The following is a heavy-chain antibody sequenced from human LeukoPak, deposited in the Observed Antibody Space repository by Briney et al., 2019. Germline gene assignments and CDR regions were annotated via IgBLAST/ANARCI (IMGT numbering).Heavy chain of an antibody. Sequence: GGSLRLSCAASGSTVSSSYMSWVRQAPGKGLEWVSIIYNDGSTYYADSMKGRFTISRDNSKNTLYLQVNSLRAEDTAMYYCARNILFAFDIWGQGTMVTVSS. J-gene: IGHJ3*02. V-gene: IGHV3-53*01. CDR2: IYNDGST. CDR3: ARNILFAFDI. D-gene: IGHD2/OR15-2a*01. CDR1: GSTVSSSY.